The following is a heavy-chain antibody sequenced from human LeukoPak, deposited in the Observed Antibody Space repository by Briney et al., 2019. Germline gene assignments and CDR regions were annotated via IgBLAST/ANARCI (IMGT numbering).Heavy chain of an antibody. CDR2: INPSGGNT. V-gene: IGHV1-46*03. CDR3: ALNTAMATFDY. CDR1: GYTFTSYY. J-gene: IGHJ4*02. D-gene: IGHD5-18*01. Sequence: ASVKVSCKASGYTFTSYYMHWVRQAPGQGLEWMGIINPSGGNTSYAQKFQGRVTMTRDTSTSTVYMELSSLRSEDTAVYYCALNTAMATFDYWGQGTLVTVSS.